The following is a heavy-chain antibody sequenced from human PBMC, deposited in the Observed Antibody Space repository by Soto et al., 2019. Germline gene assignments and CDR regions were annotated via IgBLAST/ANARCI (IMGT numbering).Heavy chain of an antibody. D-gene: IGHD3-10*01. V-gene: IGHV4-34*01. J-gene: IGHJ6*02. Sequence: SETLSLTCAVYGGSFSGYNWSWIRQPPGKGLEWIGEINHSGSTNYNPSLKSRVTISVDTSKNQFSLKLSSVTAADTAVYYCARVYYYGSGSYYRRYYYYGMDVWGQGTTVTVSS. CDR2: INHSGST. CDR3: ARVYYYGSGSYYRRYYYYGMDV. CDR1: GGSFSGYN.